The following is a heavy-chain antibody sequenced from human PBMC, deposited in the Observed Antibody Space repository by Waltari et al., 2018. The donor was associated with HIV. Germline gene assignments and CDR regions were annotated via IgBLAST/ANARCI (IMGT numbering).Heavy chain of an antibody. CDR2: ISSSSSTI. V-gene: IGHV3-48*01. Sequence: EVQLVESGGGLVQPGGSLRLSCAASGFTFSSYSMNWVRQAPGKGLEWVSYISSSSSTIYYADSVKGRFTISRDNAKNSLYLQMNSLRAEDTAVYYCARDERAAAGTLDYWGQGTLVTVSS. J-gene: IGHJ4*02. CDR1: GFTFSSYS. D-gene: IGHD6-13*01. CDR3: ARDERAAAGTLDY.